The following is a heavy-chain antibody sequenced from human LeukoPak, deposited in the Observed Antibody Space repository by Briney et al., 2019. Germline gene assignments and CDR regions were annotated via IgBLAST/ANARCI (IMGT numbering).Heavy chain of an antibody. CDR2: IKSKTDGGTT. CDR1: GFTFSNAW. V-gene: IGHV3-15*01. CDR3: TTELGEYYVWGRGFGY. Sequence: PGGSLRLSCAASGFTFSNAWMSWVRQAPGKGLEWVGRIKSKTDGGTTDYAAPVKGRFTISRDDSKNTLYLQMNSLKTEDTAVYYCTTELGEYYVWGRGFGYWGQGTLVTVSS. J-gene: IGHJ4*02. D-gene: IGHD3-16*01.